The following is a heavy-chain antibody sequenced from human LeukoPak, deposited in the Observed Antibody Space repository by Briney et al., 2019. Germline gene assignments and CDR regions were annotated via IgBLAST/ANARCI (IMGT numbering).Heavy chain of an antibody. V-gene: IGHV3-30*02. J-gene: IGHJ4*02. D-gene: IGHD6-25*01. CDR2: IRYDGSNK. CDR3: AKDASVRAAKTFDY. CDR1: GFTFSSYW. Sequence: GGSLRLSCAASGFTFSSYWMSWVRQAPGKGLEWVAFIRYDGSNKYYADSVKGRFTISRDNSKNMLYLQMNSLRAEDTAVYYCAKDASVRAAKTFDYWGQGTLVTVSS.